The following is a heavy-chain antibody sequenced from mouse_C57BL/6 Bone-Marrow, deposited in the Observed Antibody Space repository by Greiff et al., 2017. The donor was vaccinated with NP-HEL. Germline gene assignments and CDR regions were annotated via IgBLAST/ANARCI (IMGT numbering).Heavy chain of an antibody. CDR2: ISNGGGST. CDR1: GFTFSDYY. D-gene: IGHD2-4*01. V-gene: IGHV5-12*01. J-gene: IGHJ4*01. CDR3: ERHDDYRKAMDY. Sequence: EVKVVQSGGGLVQPGASLKLSCAASGFTFSDYYMYWVRQTPEKRLEWVAYISNGGGSTYYPDTVKGRSTISRDNSNNTVYLHMRRLKSEDSAMEYCERHDDYRKAMDYWGQGTSVTVSS.